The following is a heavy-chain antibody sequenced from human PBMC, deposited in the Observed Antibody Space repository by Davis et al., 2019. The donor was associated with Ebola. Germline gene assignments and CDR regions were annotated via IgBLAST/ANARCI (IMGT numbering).Heavy chain of an antibody. CDR3: ARDPNLRDV. CDR1: GFTFSTYT. CDR2: ISSSSSTI. V-gene: IGHV3-48*02. J-gene: IGHJ6*01. Sequence: GESLKISCAASGFTFSTYTMNWVRQAPGKGLEWVSYISSSSSTIYYADSVKGRFTISRDNAKNSLYLQMNSLRDEDTAVYYCARDPNLRDVWGKGPRSPSPQ. D-gene: IGHD1-14*01.